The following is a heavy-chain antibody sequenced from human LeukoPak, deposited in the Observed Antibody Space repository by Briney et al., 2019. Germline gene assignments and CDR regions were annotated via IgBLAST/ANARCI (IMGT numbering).Heavy chain of an antibody. CDR2: MNPNSGNT. V-gene: IGHV1-8*03. Sequence: ASVKVSCKASGYTFTSYDINWVRQATGQGLEWMGWMNPNSGNTGYAQKFQGRVTITRNTSISTAYMELSSLRSEDTAVYYCARDSGYESYFQHWGQGTLVTVSS. CDR1: GYTFTSYD. CDR3: ARDSGYESYFQH. J-gene: IGHJ1*01. D-gene: IGHD5-12*01.